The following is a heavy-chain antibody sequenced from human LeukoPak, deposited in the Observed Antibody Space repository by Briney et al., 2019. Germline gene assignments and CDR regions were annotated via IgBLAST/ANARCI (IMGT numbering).Heavy chain of an antibody. J-gene: IGHJ4*02. CDR3: ARDGRGKSGYPHFDS. CDR1: GFALEDFS. Sequence: PGRSLRLSCAVSGFALEDFSMHWVRQVPGKGLEWVSGITWNGDKTQYRDSVKGRFTISRDTANNFLYLQMNSLRLEDTALYYCARDGRGKSGYPHFDSWGQGALVTVSS. V-gene: IGHV3-9*01. D-gene: IGHD2-15*01. CDR2: ITWNGDKT.